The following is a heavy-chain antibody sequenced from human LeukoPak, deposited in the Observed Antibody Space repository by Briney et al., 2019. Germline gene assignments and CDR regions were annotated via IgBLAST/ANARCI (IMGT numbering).Heavy chain of an antibody. J-gene: IGHJ4*02. V-gene: IGHV4-59*01. Sequence: PSETLSLTCTVSGGSISSYYWSWIRQPPGKGLEWIGYIYYSGSTNYNPSLKSRVTIPVDTSKNQFSLKLSSVTAADTAVYYCATSSGRGSYFFDYWGQGTLVTVSS. D-gene: IGHD1-26*01. CDR2: IYYSGST. CDR1: GGSISSYY. CDR3: ATSSGRGSYFFDY.